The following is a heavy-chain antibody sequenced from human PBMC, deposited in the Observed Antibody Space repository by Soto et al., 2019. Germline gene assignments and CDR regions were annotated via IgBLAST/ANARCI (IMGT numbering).Heavy chain of an antibody. Sequence: QVQLVQSGAEVKKPGASVKVSCKASGYTFTSYAMHWVRQAPGQRLEWMGWINAGNGNTKYSQKFQGRVTITRDTSASTAYIELSSLRSEDTAVYYCARGPRCSSWDFDYWGQGTLVTVSS. CDR1: GYTFTSYA. D-gene: IGHD6-13*01. V-gene: IGHV1-3*01. CDR2: INAGNGNT. CDR3: ARGPRCSSWDFDY. J-gene: IGHJ4*02.